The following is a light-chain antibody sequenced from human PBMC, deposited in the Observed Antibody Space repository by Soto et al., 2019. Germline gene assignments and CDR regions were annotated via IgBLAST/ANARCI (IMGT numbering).Light chain of an antibody. Sequence: IVFTQSPPTLSLSPGERATLSCRVSQSVSSYLAWYQQRPGQAPRLLLYEASNRATGIPARFSGSGSGTDFTLTISSLEPEEFAVYYCQERSNWPPITFGQGTRLEIK. CDR2: EAS. CDR3: QERSNWPPIT. V-gene: IGKV3-11*01. J-gene: IGKJ5*01. CDR1: QSVSSY.